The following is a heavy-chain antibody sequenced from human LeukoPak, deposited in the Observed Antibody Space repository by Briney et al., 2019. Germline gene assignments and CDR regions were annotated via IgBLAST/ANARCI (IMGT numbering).Heavy chain of an antibody. CDR1: GGSISSYY. CDR2: IYYSGST. V-gene: IGHV4-59*01. J-gene: IGHJ4*02. CDR3: ARGNWNSPNFDY. Sequence: SETLSLTCTVSGGSISSYYWSWIRQPPGKGLEWIGYIYYSGSTNYNPSLKSRVTISVDTSKNQFSLKLSSVTAADTAVYYCARGNWNSPNFDYWGQGTLVTVSS. D-gene: IGHD1-7*01.